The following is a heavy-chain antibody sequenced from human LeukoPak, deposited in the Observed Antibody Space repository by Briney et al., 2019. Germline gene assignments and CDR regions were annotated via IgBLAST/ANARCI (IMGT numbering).Heavy chain of an antibody. J-gene: IGHJ6*02. CDR3: ARDLSTLIAAAGYYYYYGMDV. D-gene: IGHD6-13*01. Sequence: ASVKVSCKASGYTFTSYGISWVRQAPGQGLEWMGWISAYNGNTNYAQKLQGRVTMTTDTSTSTAYMELRSLRSDDTAVYYCARDLSTLIAAAGYYYYYGMDVWGQGNTVTVSS. CDR2: ISAYNGNT. V-gene: IGHV1-18*01. CDR1: GYTFTSYG.